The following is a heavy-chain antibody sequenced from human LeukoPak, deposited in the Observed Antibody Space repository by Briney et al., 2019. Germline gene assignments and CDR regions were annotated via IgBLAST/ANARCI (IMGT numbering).Heavy chain of an antibody. CDR2: IKSKTDGGTT. J-gene: IGHJ4*02. D-gene: IGHD5-18*01. Sequence: PGGSLRLSCAASGFTFSNAWMSWVRQAPGKGLEWVGRIKSKTDGGTTDYAAPVKGRFTISRDDSKNTLYLQMNSLRAEDTAVYYCAKFRYSYGYPLDYWGQGTLVTVSS. CDR1: GFTFSNAW. V-gene: IGHV3-15*01. CDR3: AKFRYSYGYPLDY.